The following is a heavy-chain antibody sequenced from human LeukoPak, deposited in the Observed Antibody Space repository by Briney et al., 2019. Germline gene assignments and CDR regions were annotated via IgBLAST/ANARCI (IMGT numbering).Heavy chain of an antibody. CDR1: GGSISSYY. Sequence: SETLSLTCTVSGGSISSYYWSWIRQPPGKGLEWIGYIYYSGSTYYNPSLKSRVTISVDTSKNQFSLKLSSVTAADTAVYYCARHTAGDYDILTGYQPGAFDIWGQGTMVTVSS. CDR2: IYYSGST. V-gene: IGHV4-59*04. J-gene: IGHJ3*02. CDR3: ARHTAGDYDILTGYQPGAFDI. D-gene: IGHD3-9*01.